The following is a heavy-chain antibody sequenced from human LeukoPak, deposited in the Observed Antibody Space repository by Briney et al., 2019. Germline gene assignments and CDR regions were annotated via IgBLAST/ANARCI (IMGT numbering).Heavy chain of an antibody. Sequence: GASVKVSCKASGYTFTSYAISWVRQAPGQGLEWMGRIIPILGIANYAQKFQGRVTITADKSTSTAYMELSSLRSEDTAVYYCAREGYYYGMDVWGQGTTVTVSS. J-gene: IGHJ6*02. CDR2: IIPILGIA. CDR1: GYTFTSYA. CDR3: AREGYYYGMDV. V-gene: IGHV1-69*04.